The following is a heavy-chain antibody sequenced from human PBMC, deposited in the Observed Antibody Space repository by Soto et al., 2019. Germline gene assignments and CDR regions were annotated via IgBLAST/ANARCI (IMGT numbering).Heavy chain of an antibody. Sequence: QVQLVESGGGVVQPGRSLRLSCEASAFTFRTYGMHWVRQVPGKGLEWVAVIAYDGSNKYYADYVEGRFTISRDNSKNTLYLQMNSLRAEDTAVYYCARDGTETKGFDIWGQGTMVTVS. CDR2: IAYDGSNK. V-gene: IGHV3-30*03. J-gene: IGHJ3*02. CDR3: ARDGTETKGFDI. CDR1: AFTFRTYG. D-gene: IGHD1-26*01.